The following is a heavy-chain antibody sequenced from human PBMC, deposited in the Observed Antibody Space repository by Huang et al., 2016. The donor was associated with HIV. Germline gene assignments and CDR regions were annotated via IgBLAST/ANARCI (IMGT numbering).Heavy chain of an antibody. V-gene: IGHV1-2*02. Sequence: QVQLVQSGAEVKKPGASVKVSCKASEYTVTGYYMHWVRQAPGQGLEWMGWINPKRGGTDDAQKMQGRVTMTRDTAMSTAYTGLGRRRSDDTAVYYCARAGRELRIRYFDHWGQGTLVTVSS. CDR2: INPKRGGT. CDR1: EYTVTGYY. D-gene: IGHD1-26*01. CDR3: ARAGRELRIRYFDH. J-gene: IGHJ4*02.